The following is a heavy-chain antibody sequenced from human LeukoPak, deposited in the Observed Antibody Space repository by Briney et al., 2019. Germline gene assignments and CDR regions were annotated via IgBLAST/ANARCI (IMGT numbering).Heavy chain of an antibody. CDR1: GFTFSSYA. Sequence: PGGSLRLSCAASGFTFSSYAMSWVRQAPGKGLEWVANIKQDGSEKYYVDSVKGRFTISRDNAKNSLYPQMNSLRAEDTAVYYCARDEGIAAAGTPFDYWGQGTLVTVSS. J-gene: IGHJ4*02. D-gene: IGHD6-13*01. CDR2: IKQDGSEK. CDR3: ARDEGIAAAGTPFDY. V-gene: IGHV3-7*01.